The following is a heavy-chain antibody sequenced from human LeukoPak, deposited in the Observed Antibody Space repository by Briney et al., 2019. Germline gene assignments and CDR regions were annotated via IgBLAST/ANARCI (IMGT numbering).Heavy chain of an antibody. CDR3: ARGYYGSDRGRSGAGNDKKRDAFDI. CDR1: GGTFSSYA. Sequence: SVKVSCKASGGTFSSYAISWVRQAPGQGLEWMGGIIPIFGTANYAQKFQGRVTITADKSTSTAYMELSSLRSEDTAVYYCARGYYGSDRGRSGAGNDKKRDAFDIWGQGTMVTVSS. D-gene: IGHD3-10*01. J-gene: IGHJ3*02. V-gene: IGHV1-69*06. CDR2: IIPIFGTA.